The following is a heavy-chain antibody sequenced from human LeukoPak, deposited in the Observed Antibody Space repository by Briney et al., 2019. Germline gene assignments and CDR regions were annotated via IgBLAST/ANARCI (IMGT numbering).Heavy chain of an antibody. CDR3: AELGITMIGGV. V-gene: IGHV3-48*03. J-gene: IGHJ6*04. CDR2: ISSNGSTI. CDR1: GFTVSSNY. D-gene: IGHD3-10*02. Sequence: GGSLRLSCAASGFTVSSNYMNWVRQAPGKGLEWVSYISSNGSTIYYADSVKGRFTISRDNAKNSLYLQMNSLRAEDTAVYYCAELGITMIGGVWGKGTTVTISS.